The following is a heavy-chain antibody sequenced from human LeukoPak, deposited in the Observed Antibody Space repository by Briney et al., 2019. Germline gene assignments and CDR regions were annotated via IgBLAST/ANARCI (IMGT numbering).Heavy chain of an antibody. J-gene: IGHJ4*02. V-gene: IGHV3-30*03. D-gene: IGHD3-22*01. Sequence: GGSLRLSCAASGFTFSSYGMHWVRQAPGKGLEWVAVISYDGSNKYYADSVKGRFTISRDNSKNTLYLQMNSLRAEDTAVYYCARSAYDSLSLDYWGQGTLVTVSS. CDR3: ARSAYDSLSLDY. CDR1: GFTFSSYG. CDR2: ISYDGSNK.